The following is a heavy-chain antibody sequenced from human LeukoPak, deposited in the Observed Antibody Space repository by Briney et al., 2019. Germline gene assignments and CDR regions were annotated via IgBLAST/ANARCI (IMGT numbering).Heavy chain of an antibody. CDR3: ARDPHSEETPGVTSNY. V-gene: IGHV1-69*13. Sequence: ASVKVSCKASGYTLTQHSMNWVRQAPGQGLEWMGGIIPIFGTANYAQKFQGRVTITADESTSTAYMELSSLRSEDTAVYYCARDPHSEETPGVTSNYWGQGTLVTVSS. J-gene: IGHJ4*02. D-gene: IGHD4-17*01. CDR2: IIPIFGTA. CDR1: GYTLTQHS.